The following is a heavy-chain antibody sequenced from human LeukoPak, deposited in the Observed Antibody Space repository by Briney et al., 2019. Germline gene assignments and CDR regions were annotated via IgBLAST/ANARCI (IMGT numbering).Heavy chain of an antibody. J-gene: IGHJ6*03. CDR1: GGSFSGYY. V-gene: IGHV4-34*01. D-gene: IGHD3-3*01. CDR2: INHSGST. Sequence: SETLSLTCAVYGGSFSGYYWSWIRQPPGKGLEWIGEINHSGSTNYNPSLKSRVTISVDTSKNQFSLKLSSVTAADTAVYYCARGDFRSAKYMDVWGKGTTVTVSS. CDR3: ARGDFRSAKYMDV.